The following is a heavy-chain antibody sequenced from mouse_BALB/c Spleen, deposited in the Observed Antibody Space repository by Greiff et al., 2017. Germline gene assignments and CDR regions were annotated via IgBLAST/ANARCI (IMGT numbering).Heavy chain of an antibody. CDR3: VRGYAMDY. CDR2: IRSKSNNYAT. Sequence: EADGGLVQPKGSLKLSCAASGFTFNTNAMNWVRQAPGKGLEWVARIRSKSNNYATYYADSVKDRFTISRDDSQSMLYLQMNNLKTEDTAMYYCVRGYAMDYWGQGTSVTVSS. CDR1: GFTFNTNA. J-gene: IGHJ4*01. V-gene: IGHV10S3*01.